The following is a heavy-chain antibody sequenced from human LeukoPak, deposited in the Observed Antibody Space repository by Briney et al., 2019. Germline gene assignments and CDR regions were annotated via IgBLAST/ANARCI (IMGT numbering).Heavy chain of an antibody. CDR3: ARCLWFGELFPFDY. Sequence: GGSLRLSCAASGFTFSSYGMHWVRQAPGKGLEWVAFIRYDGSNKYYADSVKGRFTISRDNSKNTLYLQMNSLRAEDTAVYYCARCLWFGELFPFDYWGQGTLVTVSS. CDR2: IRYDGSNK. J-gene: IGHJ4*02. D-gene: IGHD3-10*01. V-gene: IGHV3-30*02. CDR1: GFTFSSYG.